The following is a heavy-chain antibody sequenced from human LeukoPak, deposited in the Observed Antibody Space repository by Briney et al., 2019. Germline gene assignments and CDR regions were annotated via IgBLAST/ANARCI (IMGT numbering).Heavy chain of an antibody. CDR1: GFTLSSYG. D-gene: IGHD6-19*01. CDR2: ISYDGSNK. V-gene: IGHV3-30*18. J-gene: IGHJ1*01. CDR3: AKRGLIAVASGYFQH. Sequence: GGSLRLSCAASGFTLSSYGMHWVRQAPGKGLEWVAVISYDGSNKYYADSVKGRFTISRDNSKNTLYLQMNSLRAEDTAVYYCAKRGLIAVASGYFQHWGQGTLVTVSS.